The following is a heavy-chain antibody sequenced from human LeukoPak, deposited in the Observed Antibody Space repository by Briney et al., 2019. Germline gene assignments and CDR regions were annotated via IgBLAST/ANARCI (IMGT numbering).Heavy chain of an antibody. CDR3: ARGETGDYTNWFDP. V-gene: IGHV3-11*04. CDR2: ISGSGGST. CDR1: GFTFSDYY. J-gene: IGHJ5*02. D-gene: IGHD3/OR15-3a*01. Sequence: PGGSLRLSCAASGFTFSDYYMSWIRQAPGKGLEWVSAISGSGGSTYYADSVKGRFTISRDNAKNTLYLQMNSLRAEDTAVYYCARGETGDYTNWFDPWGQGTLVTVSS.